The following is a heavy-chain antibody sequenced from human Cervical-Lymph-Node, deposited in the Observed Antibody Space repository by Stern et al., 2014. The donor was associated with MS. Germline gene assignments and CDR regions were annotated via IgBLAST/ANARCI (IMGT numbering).Heavy chain of an antibody. D-gene: IGHD3-16*01. J-gene: IGHJ4*02. CDR2: INTYTGDP. CDR1: GYNLTNYA. CDR3: ARDFVDIRMITRSDYLDS. V-gene: IGHV7-4-1*02. Sequence: VQLVQSGSELKKPGASVKVSCAFSGYNLTNYAINWVRQAPGPGLARMGRINTYTGDPTYAQGFTGRFLFSLDTSVSTTYLQISSLTAADTAVYYCARDFVDIRMITRSDYLDSWGQGALVTVSS.